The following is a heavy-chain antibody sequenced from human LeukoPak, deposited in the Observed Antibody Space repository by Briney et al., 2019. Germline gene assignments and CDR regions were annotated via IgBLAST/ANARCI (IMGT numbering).Heavy chain of an antibody. CDR1: GYTFTGYY. J-gene: IGHJ5*02. Sequence: ASVKVSCKASGYTFTGYYMHWVRQAPGQGLEWMGWINPNSGGTNYAQKFQGRVTMTRDTSISTAYMELSRLRSGDTAVYYCARDGSQAAAGTEWFDPWGQGTLVTVSS. CDR3: ARDGSQAAAGTEWFDP. V-gene: IGHV1-2*02. D-gene: IGHD6-13*01. CDR2: INPNSGGT.